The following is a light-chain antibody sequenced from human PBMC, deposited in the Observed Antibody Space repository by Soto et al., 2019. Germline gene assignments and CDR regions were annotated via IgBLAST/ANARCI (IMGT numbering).Light chain of an antibody. CDR1: SSDVGGYNY. CDR2: DVS. CDR3: SSYTSSSTPLSV. J-gene: IGLJ1*01. V-gene: IGLV2-14*01. Sequence: QSALTQPASVSGSPGQSITISCTGTSSDVGGYNYVSWYQQHPGKAPKLMIYDVSNRPSGVSNRFSGSKSGNTASLTISGLQAEHEADYYCSSYTSSSTPLSVFGTGTKLTVL.